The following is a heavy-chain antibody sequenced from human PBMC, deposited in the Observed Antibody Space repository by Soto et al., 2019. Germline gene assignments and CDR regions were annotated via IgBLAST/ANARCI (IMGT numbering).Heavy chain of an antibody. D-gene: IGHD4-17*01. J-gene: IGHJ6*02. CDR2: ISSSSSYI. CDR1: GFTFSSYS. CDR3: ARGPRTTVTTIYYYYGMDV. V-gene: IGHV3-21*01. Sequence: PGGSLRLSCAASGFTFSSYSMNWVRQAPGKGLEWVSSISSSSSYIYYADSVKGRFTISRDNAKNSLYLQMNSLRAEDTAVYYCARGPRTTVTTIYYYYGMDVWGQGATVTVSS.